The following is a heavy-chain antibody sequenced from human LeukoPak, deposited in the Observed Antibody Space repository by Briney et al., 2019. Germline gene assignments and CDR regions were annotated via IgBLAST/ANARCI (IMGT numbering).Heavy chain of an antibody. Sequence: GGSLRLSCAASGFTFSSYSMNWVRQAPGKGLEWVSSISSSSSYIYYADSVKGRFTISRDNAKNSLYLQMNSLRAEDTAVYYCARDPVSYGGDWFDPWGQGTLVTVSS. CDR3: ARDPVSYGGDWFDP. CDR2: ISSSSSYI. D-gene: IGHD5-18*01. V-gene: IGHV3-21*01. J-gene: IGHJ5*02. CDR1: GFTFSSYS.